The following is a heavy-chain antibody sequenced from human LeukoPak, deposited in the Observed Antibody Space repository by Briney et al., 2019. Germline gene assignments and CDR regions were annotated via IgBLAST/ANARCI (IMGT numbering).Heavy chain of an antibody. D-gene: IGHD3-22*01. CDR3: ASYYDSSGYYKSDWFDP. CDR1: GGTFSSYA. J-gene: IGHJ5*02. Sequence: SVTVSCKASGGTFSSYAISWVRQAPGQGLEWMGRIIPILGIANYAQKFQGRVTITADKSTSTAYMELSSLRSEDTAVYYCASYYDSSGYYKSDWFDPWGQGTLVTVSS. V-gene: IGHV1-69*04. CDR2: IIPILGIA.